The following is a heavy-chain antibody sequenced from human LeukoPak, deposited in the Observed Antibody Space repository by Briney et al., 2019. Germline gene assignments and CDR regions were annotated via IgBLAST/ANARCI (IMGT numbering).Heavy chain of an antibody. V-gene: IGHV3-21*01. CDR3: ARGREYCSSVSCYGGYDY. J-gene: IGHJ4*02. CDR2: ISSSRNYI. D-gene: IGHD2-2*01. Sequence: GGSLRLSCAASGFTFSSYNMTWVRQAPGKGLEWISSISSSRNYIYYADSVKGRFTISRGNAKNSLYLQMKSLRAADTAVYYCARGREYCSSVSCYGGYDYWGQGTLVTVSS. CDR1: GFTFSSYN.